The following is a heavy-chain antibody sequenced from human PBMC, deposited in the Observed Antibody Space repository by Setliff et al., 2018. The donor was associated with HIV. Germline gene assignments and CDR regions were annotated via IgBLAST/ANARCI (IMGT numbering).Heavy chain of an antibody. J-gene: IGHJ4*02. CDR1: GGSFSGYY. D-gene: IGHD3-10*01. CDR3: ARATYGSGSYWGWGAQYRY. CDR2: INHSGST. Sequence: SETLSLTCAVYGGSFSGYYWGWIRQPPGKGLEWIGEINHSGSTNYNPSLKSRVTISVHTSKNQFSLKLSSVTAGDTAVYYCARATYGSGSYWGWGAQYRYWGQGTLVTVSS. V-gene: IGHV4-34*01.